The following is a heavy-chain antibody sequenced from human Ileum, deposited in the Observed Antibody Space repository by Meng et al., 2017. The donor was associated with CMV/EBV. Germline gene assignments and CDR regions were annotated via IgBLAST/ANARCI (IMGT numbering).Heavy chain of an antibody. CDR1: YTFPGYY. Sequence: YTFPGYYMHWVRQAPGQGLEWMGWINPNSGGTNYAQKFQGRVTMTRDTSISTAYMELSRLRSDDTAVYYCARDWDRYCSGGSCYTFDYWGQGTLVTVSS. J-gene: IGHJ4*02. CDR3: ARDWDRYCSGGSCYTFDY. D-gene: IGHD2-15*01. V-gene: IGHV1-2*02. CDR2: INPNSGGT.